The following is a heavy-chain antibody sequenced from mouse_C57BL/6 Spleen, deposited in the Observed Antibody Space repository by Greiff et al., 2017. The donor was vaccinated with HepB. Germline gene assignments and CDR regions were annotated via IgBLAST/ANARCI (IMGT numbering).Heavy chain of an antibody. D-gene: IGHD3-2*02. Sequence: VQLQQSGPELVKPGASVKISCKASGYTFTDYYMNWVKQSHGKSLEWIGDINPNNGGTSYNQKFKGKATLTVDKSSSTAYMELRSLTSEDSAVYYCARRDSSGYGYAMDYWGQGTSVTVSS. J-gene: IGHJ4*01. CDR1: GYTFTDYY. CDR3: ARRDSSGYGYAMDY. V-gene: IGHV1-26*01. CDR2: INPNNGGT.